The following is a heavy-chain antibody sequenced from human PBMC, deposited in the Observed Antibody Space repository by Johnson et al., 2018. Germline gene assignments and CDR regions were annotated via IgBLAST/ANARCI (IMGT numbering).Heavy chain of an antibody. V-gene: IGHV3-33*01. CDR3: ARDSAQWLRGGYEI. J-gene: IGHJ3*02. D-gene: IGHD6-19*01. CDR2: IWYDGINK. CDR1: GFTFSSYG. Sequence: QVQLVQSGGGVVQPGRSLRLACTASGFTFSSYGIHWVRQAPGKGLEWVAVIWYDGINKYYAESVKGRFTISRDNPKNSLYLQMSNLRAEATGMYYCARDSAQWLRGGYEIWGQGTMVTVSS.